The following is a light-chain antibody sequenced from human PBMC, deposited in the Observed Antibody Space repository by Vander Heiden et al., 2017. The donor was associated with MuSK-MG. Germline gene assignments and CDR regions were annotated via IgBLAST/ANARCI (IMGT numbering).Light chain of an antibody. Sequence: DIQMTQSPPSLSASVGDRVTITCRASQSISSYLNWYQQKPGKAPKLLIYAASSLQSGVPSRFSGSGSGTDFTLTIIRLQPEDFATYYCQLRDSTMVTFGGGTKVEIK. CDR1: QSISSY. CDR3: QLRDSTMVT. J-gene: IGKJ4*01. V-gene: IGKV1-39*01. CDR2: AAS.